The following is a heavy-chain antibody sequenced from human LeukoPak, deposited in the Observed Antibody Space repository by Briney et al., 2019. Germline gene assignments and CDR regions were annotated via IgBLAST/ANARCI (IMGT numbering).Heavy chain of an antibody. CDR3: AKDSSGDGYEYYFDY. Sequence: GGSLRLSCAASGFTFDDYAMHWVRQAPGKGLEWVSGISWNSGSIGYADSVKGRFTISRDNAKNSLYLQMNSLRAEDTVLYYCAKDSSGDGYEYYFDYWGQGTLVTVSS. D-gene: IGHD5-24*01. J-gene: IGHJ4*02. V-gene: IGHV3-9*01. CDR1: GFTFDDYA. CDR2: ISWNSGSI.